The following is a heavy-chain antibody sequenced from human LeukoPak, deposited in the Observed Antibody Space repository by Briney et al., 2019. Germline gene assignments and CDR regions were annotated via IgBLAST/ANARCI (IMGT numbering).Heavy chain of an antibody. CDR1: GGSFSGYY. D-gene: IGHD3-22*01. CDR3: ATSPYYYDSSGYYDY. J-gene: IGHJ4*02. CDR2: INHSGST. Sequence: SETLSLTCAVYGGSFSGYYWSWIRQPPGKGLEWIGEINHSGSTNYNPSLKSRVTISVDTSKNQFSLKLSSVTAADTAVYYCATSPYYYDSSGYYDYWGQGTLVTVSS. V-gene: IGHV4-34*01.